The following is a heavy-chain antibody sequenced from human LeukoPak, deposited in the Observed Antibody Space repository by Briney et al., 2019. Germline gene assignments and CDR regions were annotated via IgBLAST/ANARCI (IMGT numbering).Heavy chain of an antibody. CDR3: ATGRMERIMIFAGTVGRPHNWFDP. V-gene: IGHV1-69-2*01. J-gene: IGHJ5*02. D-gene: IGHD3/OR15-3a*01. CDR2: VDPEDGET. CDR1: GYTFTDYY. Sequence: ASVKVSCKVSGYTFTDYYMHWVQQAPGKGLEWMGLVDPEDGETIYAEKFQGRVTITADTSTDTAYMELSSLRSEDTAVYYCATGRMERIMIFAGTVGRPHNWFDPWGQGTLVTVSS.